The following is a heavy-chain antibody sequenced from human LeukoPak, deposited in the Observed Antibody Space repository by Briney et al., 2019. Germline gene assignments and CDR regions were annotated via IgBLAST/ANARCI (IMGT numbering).Heavy chain of an antibody. CDR2: INANSGTR. V-gene: IGHV3-23*01. CDR1: GGSISSKSY. Sequence: ETLSLTCTVSGGSISSKSYYWGWIRQSPGKGLEWVSTINANSGTRSYAASVRGRFTISRDNSKNTVYLQLNTLRAEDTAVYYCAKPISGGLAVTADWFDPWGQGTLVVVSS. J-gene: IGHJ5*01. CDR3: AKPISGGLAVTADWFDP. D-gene: IGHD6-19*01.